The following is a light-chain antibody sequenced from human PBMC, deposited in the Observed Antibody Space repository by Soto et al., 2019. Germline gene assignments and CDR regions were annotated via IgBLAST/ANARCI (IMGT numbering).Light chain of an antibody. V-gene: IGKV1-13*02. Sequence: AIQLTQSPSSLSASVGDRVTITCRASQGISSALAWYQQKPGKAPKLLIYDASSLESGVPSRFSGSGSGTDFTLTISSLQSEDFAFYYCQQYNSWPLTFGGGTNVEIK. CDR2: DAS. CDR3: QQYNSWPLT. CDR1: QGISSA. J-gene: IGKJ4*01.